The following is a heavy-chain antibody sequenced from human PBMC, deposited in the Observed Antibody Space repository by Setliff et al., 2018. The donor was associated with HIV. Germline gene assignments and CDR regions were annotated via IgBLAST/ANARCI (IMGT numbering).Heavy chain of an antibody. Sequence: SETLSLTCAVSGYSISSGFYWGWIRQPPGKGLEWIGSIYHSGSTYYSPSLKSRVSFSVDTSKNQLSLKLRSVTAADSAMYYCARQKETYYYDSSGYPAYFDYWG. V-gene: IGHV4-38-2*01. J-gene: IGHJ4*01. CDR3: ARQKETYYYDSSGYPAYFDY. CDR2: IYHSGST. D-gene: IGHD3-22*01. CDR1: GYSISSGFY.